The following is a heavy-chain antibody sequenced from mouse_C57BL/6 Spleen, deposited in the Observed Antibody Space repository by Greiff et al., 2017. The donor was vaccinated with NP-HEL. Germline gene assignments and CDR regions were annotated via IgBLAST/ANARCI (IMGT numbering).Heavy chain of an antibody. V-gene: IGHV14-1*01. CDR3: TTSYYYGSSYRFAY. D-gene: IGHD1-1*01. Sequence: VQLQQSGAELVRPGASVKLSCTASGFNIKDYYMHWVKQRPEQGLEWIGRIDPEDGDTEYAPKFQGKATMTADTSSNTAYLQLSSLTSEDTAVYYCTTSYYYGSSYRFAYWGQGTLVTVSA. CDR1: GFNIKDYY. CDR2: IDPEDGDT. J-gene: IGHJ3*01.